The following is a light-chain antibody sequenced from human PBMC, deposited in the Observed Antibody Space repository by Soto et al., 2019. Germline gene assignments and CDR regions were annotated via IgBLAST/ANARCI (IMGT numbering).Light chain of an antibody. CDR2: WTS. Sequence: DIVMTQSPDSLAVSLGERATINCKSSQSVFSYLAWYQQKPGQPPKLLIYWTSTRESVVPDRFSGSGSGTDFTLTISSLQAEDVAVYYCQQYYSYPRTFGQGTRVEI. V-gene: IGKV4-1*01. J-gene: IGKJ1*01. CDR1: QSVFSY. CDR3: QQYYSYPRT.